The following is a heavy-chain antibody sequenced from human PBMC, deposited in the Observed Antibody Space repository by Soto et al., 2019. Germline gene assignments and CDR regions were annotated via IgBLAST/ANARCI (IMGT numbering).Heavy chain of an antibody. V-gene: IGHV4-61*03. D-gene: IGHD3-10*01. CDR1: GGSVSSVSYY. J-gene: IGHJ4*02. CDR2: IYNSGST. CDR3: ARESDSGSEYFDY. Sequence: SETLSLTCTVSGGSVSSVSYYWIWIRQPPGKGLEWIRYIYNSGSTNYNPSLKSRVTISVDTSKNHFSLRMSSVTAADTAVYYCARESDSGSEYFDYCGRGTPVTVSS.